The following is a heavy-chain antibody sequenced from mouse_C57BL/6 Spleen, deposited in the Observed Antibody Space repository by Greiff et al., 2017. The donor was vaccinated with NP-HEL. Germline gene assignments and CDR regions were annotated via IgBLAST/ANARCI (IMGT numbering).Heavy chain of an antibody. Sequence: VQLQQPGAELVMPGASVKLSCKASGYTFTSYWMHWVKQRPGQGLEWIGEIDPSDSYTNYNQKFKGKSTLTVDKSSSTAYMQLSSLTSEDSAVYYCARSNYGSSSPWFGYWGQGTLVTVSA. V-gene: IGHV1-69*01. CDR3: ARSNYGSSSPWFGY. J-gene: IGHJ3*01. CDR1: GYTFTSYW. D-gene: IGHD1-1*01. CDR2: IDPSDSYT.